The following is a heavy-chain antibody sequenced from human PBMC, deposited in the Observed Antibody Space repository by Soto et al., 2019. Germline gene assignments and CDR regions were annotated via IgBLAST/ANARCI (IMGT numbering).Heavy chain of an antibody. V-gene: IGHV3-7*01. J-gene: IGHJ4*02. CDR2: IKQDGSET. Sequence: EVPLVESGGGLVQPGGSLRLSCAASGFTFSSYWMTWVRQSPGKGLEWVATIKQDGSETYYVDSVKGRFTISRDSAKNSLYLQMNSLRAEDTAVYYCARTVEDTFDYWGQGTLVTVSS. CDR3: ARTVEDTFDY. CDR1: GFTFSSYW. D-gene: IGHD2-15*01.